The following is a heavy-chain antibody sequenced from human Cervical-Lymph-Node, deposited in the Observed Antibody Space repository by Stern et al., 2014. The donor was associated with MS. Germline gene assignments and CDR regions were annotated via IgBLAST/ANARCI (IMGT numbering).Heavy chain of an antibody. CDR2: ISYDGSNK. J-gene: IGHJ4*02. Sequence: VQLVESGGGVVQPGRSLRLSCAASGFTFSSYGMHWVRQAPGKGLEWVAVISYDGSNKYYADSVKGQFTISRDNSKNTLYLQMNSLRAEDTAVYYCAKDEEQWLVLGAFDYWGQGTLVTVSS. V-gene: IGHV3-30*18. CDR1: GFTFSSYG. D-gene: IGHD6-19*01. CDR3: AKDEEQWLVLGAFDY.